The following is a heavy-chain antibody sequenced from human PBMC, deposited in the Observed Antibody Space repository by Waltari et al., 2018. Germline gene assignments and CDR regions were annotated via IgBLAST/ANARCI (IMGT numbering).Heavy chain of an antibody. CDR2: INHSAST. Sequence: QVQLQQWGAGLLKPSETLSLTCAVYGGSFSGYYWSWIRQPPGRGLGWIGEINHSASTNSNPSLKSRVTISVDTSKTQFSLKLSSVTAADTAVYYCARGTRLLWFGRSESWFDPWGQGTLVTVSS. CDR1: GGSFSGYY. D-gene: IGHD3-10*01. V-gene: IGHV4-34*01. J-gene: IGHJ5*02. CDR3: ARGTRLLWFGRSESWFDP.